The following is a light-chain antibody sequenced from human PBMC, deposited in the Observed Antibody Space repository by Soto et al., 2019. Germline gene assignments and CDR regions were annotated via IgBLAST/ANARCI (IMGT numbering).Light chain of an antibody. CDR1: QDISNY. Sequence: DIQMTQSPSSLSASVGDRVTITCQASQDISNYLNWYQQKPGKAPKLLIYDASNLETGVPSRFSGSGSGTHFTFTISSLQPEDIETYYCQQYDNLTLTFGGGTKVEIK. CDR3: QQYDNLTLT. CDR2: DAS. V-gene: IGKV1-33*01. J-gene: IGKJ4*01.